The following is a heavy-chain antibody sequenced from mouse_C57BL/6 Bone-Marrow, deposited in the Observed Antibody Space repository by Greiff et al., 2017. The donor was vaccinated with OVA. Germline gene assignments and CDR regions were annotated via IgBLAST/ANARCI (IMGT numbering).Heavy chain of an antibody. CDR1: GFSINSDCY. Sequence: EVQRVESGPSLVRPSQSLSLSCTVSGFSINSDCYWIWIRQLPGNILEYIGYTFYSGITYYNPSLESRTYLTRDTSKNQFSLKLSSMTTEDTATYYCARYGYDVGYFDDWGQGTTLTVSS. J-gene: IGHJ2*01. D-gene: IGHD2-2*01. CDR3: ARYGYDVGYFDD. CDR2: TFYSGIT. V-gene: IGHV3-3*01.